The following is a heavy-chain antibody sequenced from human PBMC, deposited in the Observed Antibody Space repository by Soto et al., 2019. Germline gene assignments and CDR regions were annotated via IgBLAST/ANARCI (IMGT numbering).Heavy chain of an antibody. D-gene: IGHD6-6*01. Sequence: EVQLLESGGGLVQPGGSLRLSCAASGFTFSSYAMSWVRQAPGKGLEWVSAISGSGGSTYYADSVKGRFTISRDNSKNTLYLQMNSLRAEDTAVYYCAKEKQLVPYDYYYGMDVWGQGTTVTVAS. CDR1: GFTFSSYA. CDR2: ISGSGGST. J-gene: IGHJ6*02. CDR3: AKEKQLVPYDYYYGMDV. V-gene: IGHV3-23*01.